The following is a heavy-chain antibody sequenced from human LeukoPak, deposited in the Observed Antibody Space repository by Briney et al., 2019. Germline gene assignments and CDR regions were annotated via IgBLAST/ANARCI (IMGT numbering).Heavy chain of an antibody. D-gene: IGHD6-25*01. CDR1: GGSISSYY. J-gene: IGHJ3*02. CDR3: ARDELVAARGAFDI. V-gene: IGHV4-59*01. CDR2: IYYNGST. Sequence: PSETLSLTCTVSGGSISSYYWSWIRQPPGKGMEWIGYIYYNGSTNYNPSLKSRVTISVDTSKNQFSLKLSSVTAADTAVYYCARDELVAARGAFDIWGQGTMVTVSS.